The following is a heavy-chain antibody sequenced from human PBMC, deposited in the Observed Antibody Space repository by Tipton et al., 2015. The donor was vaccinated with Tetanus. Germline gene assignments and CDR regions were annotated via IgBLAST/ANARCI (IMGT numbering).Heavy chain of an antibody. V-gene: IGHV4-59*08. CDR1: GGSISGYF. J-gene: IGHJ3*02. CDR2: VYYTGST. D-gene: IGHD4/OR15-4a*01. Sequence: LRLSCTVSGGSISGYFWTWIRQPPGKGLECIGYVYYTGSTNHNPPFESRVTMSVDTSKIQFSLKLSSVTAADTAVYYCARLSSSANDAHVFDIWGQGTLVTVSS. CDR3: ARLSSSANDAHVFDI.